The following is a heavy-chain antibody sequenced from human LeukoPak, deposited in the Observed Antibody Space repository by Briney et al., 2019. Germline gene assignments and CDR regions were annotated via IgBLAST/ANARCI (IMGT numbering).Heavy chain of an antibody. CDR1: GGSMNRNY. J-gene: IGHJ6*03. CDR3: ARGTTVTTFSAYYYYYMDV. D-gene: IGHD4-17*01. Sequence: SETLSLTCNVSGGSMNRNYWSWIRQPPGKGLEWIGYIHYSGSTNYNPSLKSRVTITEDTSKNQFSLKLSSVTAADTAVYYCARGTTVTTFSAYYYYYMDVWGKGTTVTISS. V-gene: IGHV4-59*01. CDR2: IHYSGST.